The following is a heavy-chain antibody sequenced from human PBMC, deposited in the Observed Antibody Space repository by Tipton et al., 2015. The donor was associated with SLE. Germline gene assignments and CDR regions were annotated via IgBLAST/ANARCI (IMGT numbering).Heavy chain of an antibody. CDR2: THWNGRST. V-gene: IGHV3-20*04. CDR3: ARARLYDDTPGYDSLVF. D-gene: IGHD3-22*01. CDR1: GFTFDDYD. J-gene: IGHJ4*02. Sequence: SLRLSCAASGFTFDDYDMTWVRQAPGKGLEWVAGTHWNGRSTGYADSVKGRFTISRDNAKNSLYLQMNSLRAEDTALYYCARARLYDDTPGYDSLVFWGQGTLVTVSS.